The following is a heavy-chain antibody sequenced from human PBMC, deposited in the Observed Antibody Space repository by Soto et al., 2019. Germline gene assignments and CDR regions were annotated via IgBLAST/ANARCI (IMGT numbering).Heavy chain of an antibody. CDR3: ARGGPVVVVTAALDY. D-gene: IGHD2-21*02. J-gene: IGHJ4*02. V-gene: IGHV1-46*01. CDR2: VNPSGGHT. CDR1: GDTFTEYY. Sequence: QVQLMQSGAEVKKPGASVKVSCKASGDTFTEYYIHWVRQAPGQGLEWMGTVNPSGGHTTYAQHGVXXXTXXRDTATSTLYVELTSLTSEDTAVYYCARGGPVVVVTAALDYWGQGTLVTVSS.